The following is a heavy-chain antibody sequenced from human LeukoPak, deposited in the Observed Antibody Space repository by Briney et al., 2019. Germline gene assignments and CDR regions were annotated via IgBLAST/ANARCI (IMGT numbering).Heavy chain of an antibody. V-gene: IGHV4-4*07. CDR3: ARDERTMGVVDY. J-gene: IGHJ4*02. Sequence: SETLSLTCTVSPDSTTSNFWSWVRQPPGKGLEWIGRIYIRGSTNYNPSLKSRVTMSLDTSKNQFSLKLRSVTAADTAVYYCARDERTMGVVDYRGQGILVTVSS. D-gene: IGHD3-10*01. CDR1: PDSTTSNF. CDR2: IYIRGST.